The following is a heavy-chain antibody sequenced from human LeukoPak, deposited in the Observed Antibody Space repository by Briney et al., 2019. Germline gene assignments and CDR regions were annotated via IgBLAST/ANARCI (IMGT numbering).Heavy chain of an antibody. CDR1: GGSISSYY. Sequence: PSETLSLTCTVSGGSISSYYWSWIRQPPGKGLEWIGYIYYSGSTNYNPSLKSRVTISVDTSKNQFSLKLSSVTAADTAVYYCAGGGGTYYDFWSGRPGYGMDVWGQGTTVTVSS. D-gene: IGHD3-3*01. V-gene: IGHV4-59*01. J-gene: IGHJ6*02. CDR2: IYYSGST. CDR3: AGGGGTYYDFWSGRPGYGMDV.